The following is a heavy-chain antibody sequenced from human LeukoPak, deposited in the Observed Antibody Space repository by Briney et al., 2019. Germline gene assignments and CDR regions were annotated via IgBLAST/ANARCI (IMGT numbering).Heavy chain of an antibody. CDR3: AKVQETYYYDSSGYYYVTDWFDP. Sequence: GGSLRLSCAASGFTFSDYVMGWVRQAPGKGLEWVSGISDDGGRTKYADSVKGRFTISRDNSKNTVYLQMKSLRAEDTAVYYCAKVQETYYYDSSGYYYVTDWFDPWGQGTLVTVSS. CDR2: ISDDGGRT. CDR1: GFTFSDYV. V-gene: IGHV3-23*01. J-gene: IGHJ5*02. D-gene: IGHD3-22*01.